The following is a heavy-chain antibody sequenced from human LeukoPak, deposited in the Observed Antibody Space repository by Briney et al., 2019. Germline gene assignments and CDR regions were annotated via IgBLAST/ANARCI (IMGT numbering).Heavy chain of an antibody. CDR3: ARDIERVATYYDILTGYSRYYFDY. CDR1: GFTFSTSH. V-gene: IGHV3-48*03. Sequence: GGSLRLSCTASGFTFSTSHMNWVRQAPGKGLEWVSYISSSGSTIYYADSVKGRFTISRDNAKNSLYLQMNSLRAEDTAVYYCARDIERVATYYDILTGYSRYYFDYWGQGTLVTVSS. CDR2: ISSSGSTI. J-gene: IGHJ4*02. D-gene: IGHD3-9*01.